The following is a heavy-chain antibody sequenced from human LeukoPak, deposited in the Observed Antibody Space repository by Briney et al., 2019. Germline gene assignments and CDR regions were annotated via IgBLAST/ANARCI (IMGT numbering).Heavy chain of an antibody. CDR3: ARDSLWADSWFDP. CDR2: IWYDGSNK. CDR1: GFTFSSYG. V-gene: IGHV3-33*01. D-gene: IGHD3-10*01. J-gene: IGHJ5*02. Sequence: GGSLRLSCAASGFTFSSYGMHWVRQAPGKGLEWVAVIWYDGSNKYYTDSVKGRFTISRDNSKNTLYLQMNSLRAEDTAVYYCARDSLWADSWFDPWGQGTLVTVSS.